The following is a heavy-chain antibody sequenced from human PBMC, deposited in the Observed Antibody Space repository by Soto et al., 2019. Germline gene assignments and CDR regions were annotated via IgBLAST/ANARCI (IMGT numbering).Heavy chain of an antibody. CDR1: GGSISSYY. V-gene: IGHV4-59*01. Sequence: PSETLSLTCTVSGGSISSYYWSWIRQPPGKGLEWIGYIYYSGSTNYNPSLKSRVTISVDTSKNQFSLKLSSVTAADTAVYYCARVMITFGGVTGHNWFDPWGQGTLVTVSS. CDR2: IYYSGST. J-gene: IGHJ5*02. CDR3: ARVMITFGGVTGHNWFDP. D-gene: IGHD3-16*01.